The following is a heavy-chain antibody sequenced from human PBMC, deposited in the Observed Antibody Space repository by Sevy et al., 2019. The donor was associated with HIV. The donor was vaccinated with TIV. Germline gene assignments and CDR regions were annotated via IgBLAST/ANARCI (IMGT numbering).Heavy chain of an antibody. V-gene: IGHV3-33*06. Sequence: GGSLRLSCAASGFTFSNYGMHWVRQAPGKGLEWVAVIWSDGSYKYCADSVKGRFTISRDNTKSTLYLQMNSLRAEDTALYYCAKTFAIFGVLMSPDFDPWGQGTLVTVSS. J-gene: IGHJ5*02. D-gene: IGHD3-16*01. CDR3: AKTFAIFGVLMSPDFDP. CDR1: GFTFSNYG. CDR2: IWSDGSYK.